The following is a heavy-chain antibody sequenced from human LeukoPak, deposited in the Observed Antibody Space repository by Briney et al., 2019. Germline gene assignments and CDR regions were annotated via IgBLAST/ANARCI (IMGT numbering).Heavy chain of an antibody. J-gene: IGHJ4*02. V-gene: IGHV4-39*07. D-gene: IGHD3-10*01. CDR3: ARVPGSGFGEEDY. CDR1: GGSISSSSYY. CDR2: IYYSGST. Sequence: SETLSLTCTVSGGSISSSSYYWGWIRQPPGKGLEWIGSIYYSGSTYYNPSLKSRVTISVDTSKNQFSLKLSSVTAADTAVYYCARVPGSGFGEEDYWGQGTLVTVSS.